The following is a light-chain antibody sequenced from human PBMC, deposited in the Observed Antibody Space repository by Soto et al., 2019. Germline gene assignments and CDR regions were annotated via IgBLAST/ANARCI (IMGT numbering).Light chain of an antibody. CDR3: QQYGSSIT. Sequence: IVLTQSHGTLSLSPGERATLSCRASQSVPRSYLAWYQQKPGQAPRLLIYGTSSRATGIPDRFSGSGSGTDFALTISRLEPEDFAVFYCQQYGSSITFGQGTLLEVK. V-gene: IGKV3-20*01. J-gene: IGKJ5*01. CDR2: GTS. CDR1: QSVPRSY.